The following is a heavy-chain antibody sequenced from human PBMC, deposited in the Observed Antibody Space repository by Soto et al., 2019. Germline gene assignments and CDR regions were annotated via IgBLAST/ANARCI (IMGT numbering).Heavy chain of an antibody. CDR2: INAGNGNT. CDR3: ARMSYDILNGYSYYGMDV. CDR1: GYTFTSYA. V-gene: IGHV1-3*01. D-gene: IGHD3-9*01. Sequence: ASVKVSCKASGYTFTSYAMHWVRQAPGQRLEWMGWINAGNGNTKYSQKFQGRVTITRDTSASTAYMELSSLRSEDTAVYYCARMSYDILNGYSYYGMDVWGQGTTGTV. J-gene: IGHJ6*02.